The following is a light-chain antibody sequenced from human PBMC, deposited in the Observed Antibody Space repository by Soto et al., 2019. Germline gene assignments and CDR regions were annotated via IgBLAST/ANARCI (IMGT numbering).Light chain of an antibody. J-gene: IGLJ3*02. CDR3: SSYTTSATWV. V-gene: IGLV2-14*01. CDR1: SSDIGGYNY. CDR2: EVS. Sequence: QSALTQPASLSGSPGQSITISCTGSSSDIGGYNYVSWYQQHPGKAPKLMIYEVSNRPSGVSNRFSGSKSGNTASLTISGLQAEDEADYYCSSYTTSATWVFGGGTMLTVL.